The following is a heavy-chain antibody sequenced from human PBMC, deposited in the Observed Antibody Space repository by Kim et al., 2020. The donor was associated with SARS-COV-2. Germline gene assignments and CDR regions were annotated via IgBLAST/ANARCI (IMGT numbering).Heavy chain of an antibody. J-gene: IGHJ6*02. CDR2: ISSSSSTI. CDR1: GFTFSSYS. D-gene: IGHD5-12*01. CDR3: ARIFVRWLRSRRGGMDV. V-gene: IGHV3-48*02. Sequence: GGSLRLSCAASGFTFSSYSMNWVRQAPGKGLEWVSYISSSSSTIYYADSVKGRFTISRDNAKNSLYLQMNSLRDEDTAVYYCARIFVRWLRSRRGGMDVWGQGTTVTVSS.